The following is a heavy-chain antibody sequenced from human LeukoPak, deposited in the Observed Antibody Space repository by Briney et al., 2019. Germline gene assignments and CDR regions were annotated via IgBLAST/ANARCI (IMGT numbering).Heavy chain of an antibody. D-gene: IGHD3-3*01. Sequence: NPSETLSLTCAVYGGSFSGYYWSWIRQPPGKGLEWIGEINHSGGTNYNPSLKSRVTISVDTSKNQFSLKLSSVTAADTAVYYCASYYDHYYYYGMDVWGQGTTVTVSS. V-gene: IGHV4-34*01. CDR2: INHSGGT. CDR1: GGSFSGYY. J-gene: IGHJ6*02. CDR3: ASYYDHYYYYGMDV.